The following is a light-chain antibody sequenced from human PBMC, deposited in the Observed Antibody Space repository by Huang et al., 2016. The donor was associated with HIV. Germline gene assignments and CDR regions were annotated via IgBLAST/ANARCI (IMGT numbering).Light chain of an antibody. Sequence: EIVMTQSPVTLSVSPGERATLSCRASQSVSSNLAWYQQKPGQAPRLLIYGASTRATGIPARFSGSGSGTDFTLTISSLQSEDFAVYYCQQYNNWWTFGQGTKVEIK. CDR1: QSVSSN. J-gene: IGKJ1*01. CDR3: QQYNNWWT. CDR2: GAS. V-gene: IGKV3-15*01.